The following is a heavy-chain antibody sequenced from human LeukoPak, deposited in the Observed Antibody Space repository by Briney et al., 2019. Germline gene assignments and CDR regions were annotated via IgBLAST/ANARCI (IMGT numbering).Heavy chain of an antibody. CDR1: GFTFSSHS. V-gene: IGHV3-23*01. CDR2: ISGSGGST. J-gene: IGHJ4*02. Sequence: PGGSLRLSCAASGFTFSSHSMSWLRQPPGKGLEWVSGISGSGGSTYYADSVKGRFTISRDNSKNTLYVQMNSLRAEDTAVYYCAKGRAGIDYWGQGTLVSVSS. D-gene: IGHD6-19*01. CDR3: AKGRAGIDY.